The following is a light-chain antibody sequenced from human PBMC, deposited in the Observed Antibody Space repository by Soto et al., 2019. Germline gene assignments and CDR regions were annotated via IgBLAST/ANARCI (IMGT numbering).Light chain of an antibody. Sequence: QSALTQPPSASLSPGQSVTISGTGTSNDVGDYDYVSWYQQHPGKAPKLMLYEVNKRPSGVPDRFSGSKSGYTASLTVSGLQAEDEADYYCSSYADSDNLIFGGGTKVTVL. CDR3: SSYADSDNLI. CDR2: EVN. V-gene: IGLV2-8*01. CDR1: SNDVGDYDY. J-gene: IGLJ2*01.